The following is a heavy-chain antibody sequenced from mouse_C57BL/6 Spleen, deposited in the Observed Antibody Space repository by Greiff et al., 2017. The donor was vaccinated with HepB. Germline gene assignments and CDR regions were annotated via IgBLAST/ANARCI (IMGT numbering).Heavy chain of an antibody. CDR2: IYPGDGDT. J-gene: IGHJ2*01. CDR3: ARSPVVARDFDY. Sequence: VQLQQSGPELVKPGASVKISCKASGYAFSSSWMNWVKQRPGKGLEWIGRIYPGDGDTNYNGKFKGKATLTADKSSSTAYMQLSSLTSEDSAVYFCARSPVVARDFDYWGQGTTLTVSS. CDR1: GYAFSSSW. V-gene: IGHV1-82*01. D-gene: IGHD1-1*01.